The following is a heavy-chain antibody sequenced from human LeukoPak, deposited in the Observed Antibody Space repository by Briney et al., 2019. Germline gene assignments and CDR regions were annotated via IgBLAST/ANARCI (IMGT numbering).Heavy chain of an antibody. Sequence: GGSLRLSCAASGFIFSSHWMSWVRQAPGKGLEWVANIKQDGSEKYYVDSVKGRFTTSRDNALNSLYLQMNSLRVEDTAVYYCARVGSNDYVVLDYWGQGTLVTVSS. V-gene: IGHV3-7*01. CDR3: ARVGSNDYVVLDY. J-gene: IGHJ4*02. D-gene: IGHD4-17*01. CDR1: GFIFSSHW. CDR2: IKQDGSEK.